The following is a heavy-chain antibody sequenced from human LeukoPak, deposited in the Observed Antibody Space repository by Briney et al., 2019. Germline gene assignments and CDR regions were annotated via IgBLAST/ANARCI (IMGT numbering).Heavy chain of an antibody. D-gene: IGHD2-2*01. CDR1: GYTFTGYY. CDR2: INPNSGGT. J-gene: IGHJ4*02. Sequence: ASVKVSCKASGYTFTGYYMHWVRQAPGQGLEWMGWINPNSGGTNYAQKFQGRVTMTTDTSTSTAYMELRSLRSDDTAVYYCARCGSSTSCYDEFDYWGQGTLVTVSS. CDR3: ARCGSSTSCYDEFDY. V-gene: IGHV1-2*02.